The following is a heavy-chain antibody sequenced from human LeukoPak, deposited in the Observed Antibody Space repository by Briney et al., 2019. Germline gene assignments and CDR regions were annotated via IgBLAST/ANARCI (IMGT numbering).Heavy chain of an antibody. J-gene: IGHJ4*02. Sequence: SETLSLTCTVSGASISSYYWSWIRQPPGMGLEWIGDIYYSGSIKYNPSLKSRVTMSVDTSKNQFSLKLSSVTAADTAIYCCARENPSGYYNRPIDYWGQGTLVTVSS. CDR2: IYYSGSI. D-gene: IGHD3-22*01. CDR3: ARENPSGYYNRPIDY. V-gene: IGHV4-59*01. CDR1: GASISSYY.